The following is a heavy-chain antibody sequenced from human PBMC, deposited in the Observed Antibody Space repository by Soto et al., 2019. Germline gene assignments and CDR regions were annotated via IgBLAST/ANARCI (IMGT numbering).Heavy chain of an antibody. V-gene: IGHV3-11*01. CDR1: GFTFSDYY. CDR2: ISSSGSTI. D-gene: IGHD5-12*01. Sequence: GGSLRLSCAASGFTFSDYYMSWIRQAPGKGLEWVSYISSSGSTIYYADSVRGRFTISRDNAKNSLYLQMNSLRAEDTAVYYCARRYSGYDYVYFDYWGQGTLVTVSS. CDR3: ARRYSGYDYVYFDY. J-gene: IGHJ4*02.